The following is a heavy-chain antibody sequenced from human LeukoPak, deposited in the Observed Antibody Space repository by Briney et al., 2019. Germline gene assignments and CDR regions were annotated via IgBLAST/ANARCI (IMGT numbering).Heavy chain of an antibody. J-gene: IGHJ4*02. CDR3: ARDCSSTSCYGY. D-gene: IGHD2-2*01. CDR2: IYSGGST. CDR1: GFTFSSYW. V-gene: IGHV3-53*01. Sequence: GGSLRLSCAASGFTFSSYWMHWVRQAPGKGLEWVSVIYSGGSTYYADSVKGRFTISRHNSKNTLYLQMNSLRAEDTAVYYCARDCSSTSCYGYWGQGTLVTVSS.